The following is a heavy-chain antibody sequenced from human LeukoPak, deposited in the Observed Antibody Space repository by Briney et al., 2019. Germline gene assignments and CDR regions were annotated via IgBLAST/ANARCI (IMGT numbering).Heavy chain of an antibody. D-gene: IGHD6-19*01. V-gene: IGHV3-23*01. CDR1: GFTFSSYA. Sequence: GGSLRLSCAASGFTFSSYAMSWVRQAPGKGLEWVSAISGTGGSTYYADSVKGRFTISRDNSKNTLYLQMNSLRAEDTAVYYCARDGNEQWLVRDGHPFDYWGQGTLVTVSS. J-gene: IGHJ4*02. CDR3: ARDGNEQWLVRDGHPFDY. CDR2: ISGTGGST.